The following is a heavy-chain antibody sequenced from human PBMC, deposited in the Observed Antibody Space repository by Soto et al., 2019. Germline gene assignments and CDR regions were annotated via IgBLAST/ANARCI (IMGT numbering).Heavy chain of an antibody. CDR2: ISATGIST. D-gene: IGHD2-8*02. CDR3: ARGPSTGAADY. CDR1: GFTFGDYA. Sequence: GGSLRLSCTASGFTFGDYAMNWVRQAPGKGLEWVSTISATGISTYYIDSVRGRFTISRDNSKNTLFLQMHSLRADDTAVYFCARGPSTGAADYWGRGTLVTVSS. V-gene: IGHV3-23*01. J-gene: IGHJ4*02.